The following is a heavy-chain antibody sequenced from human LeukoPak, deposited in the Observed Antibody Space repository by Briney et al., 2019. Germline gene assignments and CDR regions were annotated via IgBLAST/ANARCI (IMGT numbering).Heavy chain of an antibody. CDR1: GFTFSSYG. V-gene: IGHV3-30*02. CDR3: AKGKRGYSYGFDP. J-gene: IGHJ5*02. D-gene: IGHD5-18*01. CDR2: IRYDGSNK. Sequence: HPGGSLRLSCAASGFTFSSYGMHWVRRAPGKGLEWVAFIRYDGSNKYYADSVKGRFTISRDNSKNTLYLQMNSLRAEDTAVYYCAKGKRGYSYGFDPWGQGTLVTVSS.